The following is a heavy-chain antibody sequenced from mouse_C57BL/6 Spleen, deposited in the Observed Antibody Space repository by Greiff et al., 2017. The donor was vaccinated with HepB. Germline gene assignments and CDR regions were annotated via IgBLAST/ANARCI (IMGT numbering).Heavy chain of an antibody. D-gene: IGHD2-4*01. CDR1: GFTFSSYA. CDR3: TRGGIYYDYDGYAMDY. J-gene: IGHJ4*01. Sequence: EVQLVESGEGLVKPGGSLKLSCAASGFTFSSYAMSWVRQTPEKRLEWVAYISSGGDYIYYADTVKGRFTISRDNARNTLYLQMSSLKSEDTAMYYCTRGGIYYDYDGYAMDYWGQGTSVTVSS. CDR2: ISSGGDYI. V-gene: IGHV5-9-1*02.